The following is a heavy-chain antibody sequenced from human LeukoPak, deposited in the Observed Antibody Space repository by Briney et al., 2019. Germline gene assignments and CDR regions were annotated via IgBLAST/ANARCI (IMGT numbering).Heavy chain of an antibody. CDR3: ARAGIVVVPAAMPPGY. J-gene: IGHJ4*02. D-gene: IGHD2-2*01. Sequence: PGASVKVSCKASGYTFTSYYMHWVRQAPGQGLEWMGIINPSGGSTSYAQEFQGRVTMTRDTSTSTVYMELSSLRSEDTAVYYCARAGIVVVPAAMPPGYWGQGTLVTVSS. CDR2: INPSGGST. CDR1: GYTFTSYY. V-gene: IGHV1-46*01.